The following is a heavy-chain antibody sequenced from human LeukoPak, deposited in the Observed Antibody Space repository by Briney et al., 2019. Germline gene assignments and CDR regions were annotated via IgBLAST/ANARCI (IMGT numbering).Heavy chain of an antibody. J-gene: IGHJ4*02. V-gene: IGHV3-30*02. CDR3: AKDRVRYYFDY. CDR2: IRHDGKNK. CDR1: GFTFSTYA. Sequence: PGGSLRPSCAASGFTFSTYAMHWVRQAPGKGLEWVAFIRHDGKNKYYAYSVKGRFTISRDNSKNTLSLQLNSLRVEDTAVYYCAKDRVRYYFDYWGQGTLVTVSS.